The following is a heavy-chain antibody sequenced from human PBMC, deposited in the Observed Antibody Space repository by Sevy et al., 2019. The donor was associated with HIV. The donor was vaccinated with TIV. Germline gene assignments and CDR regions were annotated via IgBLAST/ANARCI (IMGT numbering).Heavy chain of an antibody. CDR3: STYDLISY. Sequence: GGSLRLSCTASGFDFANAWMNWVRQAPGKGLEWVGHIKSITDGGAADYAAPVKGRFTISRHDSKNTLYLHMNSLKAEDTAVYYCSTYDLISYWARGTLVTVSS. J-gene: IGHJ4*02. V-gene: IGHV3-15*07. D-gene: IGHD1-1*01. CDR2: IKSITDGGAA. CDR1: GFDFANAW.